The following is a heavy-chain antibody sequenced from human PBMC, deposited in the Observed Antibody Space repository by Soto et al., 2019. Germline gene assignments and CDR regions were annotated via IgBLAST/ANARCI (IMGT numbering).Heavy chain of an antibody. CDR3: ARDPVLAFVAAYYFDY. CDR2: ISYDGSNK. J-gene: IGHJ4*02. V-gene: IGHV3-30-3*01. CDR1: GFTFSSYA. Sequence: QVQLVESGGGVVQPGRSLRLSCAASGFTFSSYAMHWVRQAPGKGLEWVAVISYDGSNKYYADSVKGRFTISRDNSKNTLYLQMNSRRAEYTAVYYCARDPVLAFVAAYYFDYWGQGTLVTVSS. D-gene: IGHD6-19*01.